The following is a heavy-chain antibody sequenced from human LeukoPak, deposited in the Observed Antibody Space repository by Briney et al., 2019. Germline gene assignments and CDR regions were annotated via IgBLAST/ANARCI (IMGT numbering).Heavy chain of an antibody. CDR2: ISSSGSTI. CDR3: ARDQRFYSGSYYSYYYYGMDV. D-gene: IGHD1-26*01. Sequence: PGGSLRLSCAASGFTFSDYNMNWVRQAPGKGLEWVSYISSSGSTIYYADSVKGRFTISRDNAKNSLYLQMNSLRAEDTAVYYCARDQRFYSGSYYSYYYYGMDVWGQGTTVTVSS. J-gene: IGHJ6*02. V-gene: IGHV3-11*04. CDR1: GFTFSDYN.